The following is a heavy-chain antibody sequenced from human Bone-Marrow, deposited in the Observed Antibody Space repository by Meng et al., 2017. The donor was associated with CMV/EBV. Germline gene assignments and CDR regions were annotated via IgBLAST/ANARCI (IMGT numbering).Heavy chain of an antibody. CDR1: GGSVSSGSYY. J-gene: IGHJ6*02. Sequence: SETLSLTCTVSGGSVSSGSYYWSWIRQPPGKGLEWIGYIYYSGSTYFNPSLKSRVTISVDTSKNQFSLKLSSVTAADTAVYYCARVYSSSTYYYYYGMDVWGQGTAVTVSS. V-gene: IGHV4-61*01. CDR3: ARVYSSSTYYYYYGMDV. D-gene: IGHD6-6*01. CDR2: IYYSGST.